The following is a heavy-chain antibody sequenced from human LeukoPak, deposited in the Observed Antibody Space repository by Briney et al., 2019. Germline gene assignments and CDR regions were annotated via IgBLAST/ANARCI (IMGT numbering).Heavy chain of an antibody. CDR3: ARVGGWEPKLHGVTFDY. J-gene: IGHJ4*02. D-gene: IGHD1-26*01. CDR2: IYSSGST. Sequence: SETLSLTCTVSGGSINNYYWSWIRQPPGKGLEWIGFIYSSGSTNYNPSLKSRVTISVDTSKNQFSLKLSSVTAADTAVYFCARVGGWEPKLHGVTFDYLGQGTLVTVSS. V-gene: IGHV4-59*01. CDR1: GGSINNYY.